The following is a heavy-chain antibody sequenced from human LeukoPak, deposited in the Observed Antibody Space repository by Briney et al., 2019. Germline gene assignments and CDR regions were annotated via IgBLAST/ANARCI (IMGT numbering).Heavy chain of an antibody. D-gene: IGHD3-22*01. Sequence: SETLSLTCTVSGGSISSYYWSWIRQPPGKGLEWIGYIYYSGSTNYNPSLKSRVTISVDTSKNQFSLKLSSVTAADTAVYYCARRKGYYYDSSGYCPFDYWGQGTLVTVSS. V-gene: IGHV4-59*08. CDR2: IYYSGST. CDR1: GGSISSYY. J-gene: IGHJ4*02. CDR3: ARRKGYYYDSSGYCPFDY.